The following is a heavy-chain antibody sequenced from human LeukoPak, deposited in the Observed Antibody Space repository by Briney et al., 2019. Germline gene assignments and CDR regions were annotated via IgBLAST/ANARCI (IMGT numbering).Heavy chain of an antibody. D-gene: IGHD3-3*01. CDR3: ARRVNDFWSGYPYYFDY. CDR2: IYCGDSDT. J-gene: IGHJ4*02. Sequence: GESLQISCKGSGYSFTTYWIGWVRPMPGKGLEWMGMIYCGDSDTRYSPSFQDQVTISADKSSSIAYLQWSSLKASDTAMYYCARRVNDFWSGYPYYFDYWGQGTLVTVSS. CDR1: GYSFTTYW. V-gene: IGHV5-51*01.